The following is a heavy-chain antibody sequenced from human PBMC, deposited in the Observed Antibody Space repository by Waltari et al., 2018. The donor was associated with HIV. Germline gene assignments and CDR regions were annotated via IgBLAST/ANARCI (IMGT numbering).Heavy chain of an antibody. V-gene: IGHV3-30*18. D-gene: IGHD4-17*01. CDR3: AKTGYGDYGRDD. Sequence: QVQLVESGGGVVQPGRSLRLSCAASGSPFRSYGMHWVRQAPGKGLVWVAVISYDGSNKFYTDSVKGRFTISRDNSKNTLYLQMNSLRAEDTAVYYCAKTGYGDYGRDDWGQGTLVTVSS. CDR2: ISYDGSNK. J-gene: IGHJ4*02. CDR1: GSPFRSYG.